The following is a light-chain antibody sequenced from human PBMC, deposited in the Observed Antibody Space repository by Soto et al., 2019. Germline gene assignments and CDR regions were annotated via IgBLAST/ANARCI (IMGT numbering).Light chain of an antibody. CDR3: QQYWSSPWT. V-gene: IGKV3-20*01. CDR2: GAS. J-gene: IGKJ1*01. Sequence: EIVLTQSPGTLSLSPGERATLSCRASQSVSSSYLAWYQQKPGQAPRLLIYGASSRATGIPDRFSGSGSGTDFTITSSRLEPEELELYYCQQYWSSPWTFGQGTKVEIK. CDR1: QSVSSSY.